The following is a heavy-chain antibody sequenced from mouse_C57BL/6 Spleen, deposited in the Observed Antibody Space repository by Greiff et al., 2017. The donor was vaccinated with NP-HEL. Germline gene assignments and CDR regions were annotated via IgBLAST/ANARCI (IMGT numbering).Heavy chain of an antibody. CDR1: GYTFTDYY. CDR3: ARWYYGSSYEGYFVV. Sequence: EVQRVESGPVLVKPGASVKMSCKASGYTFTDYYMNWVKQSHGKSLEWIGVINPYNGGTSYNQKFKGKATLTVDKSSSTAYMELNSLTSEDSAVYYCARWYYGSSYEGYFVVWGTGTTVTVSS. J-gene: IGHJ1*03. V-gene: IGHV1-19*01. CDR2: INPYNGGT. D-gene: IGHD1-1*01.